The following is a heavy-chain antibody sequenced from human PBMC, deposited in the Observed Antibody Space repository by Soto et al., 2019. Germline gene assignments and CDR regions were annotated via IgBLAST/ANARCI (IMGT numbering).Heavy chain of an antibody. J-gene: IGHJ5*02. CDR1: GGSISSGGYS. Sequence: QLQLQESGSGLVKPSQTLSLTCAVSGGSISSGGYSWSWIRQPPGKGLEWIGYIYHSGSTYYNPSLQSRVTISVERSKNQFSLKLSSVTAADTAVYYCARVPGDFLSGYYSWFDPWGQGTLVTVSS. D-gene: IGHD3-3*01. CDR3: ARVPGDFLSGYYSWFDP. V-gene: IGHV4-30-2*01. CDR2: IYHSGST.